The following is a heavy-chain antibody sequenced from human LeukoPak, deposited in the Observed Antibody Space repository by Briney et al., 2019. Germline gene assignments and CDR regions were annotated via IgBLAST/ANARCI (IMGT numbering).Heavy chain of an antibody. D-gene: IGHD1/OR15-1a*01. CDR3: TSSEHYQF. J-gene: IGHJ4*02. CDR2: INSNTGAT. V-gene: IGHV1-2*02. Sequence: ASVKVSCKASGYTFTGYYMYWVRQAPGQGLEWVGWINSNTGATGYAQKFQGRVTMTRDASIATGYMELSSLTSADTAVYYCTSSEHYQFWGQGTLVTVSS. CDR1: GYTFTGYY.